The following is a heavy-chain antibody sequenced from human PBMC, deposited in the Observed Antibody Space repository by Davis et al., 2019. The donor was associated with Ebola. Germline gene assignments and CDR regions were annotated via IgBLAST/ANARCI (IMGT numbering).Heavy chain of an antibody. D-gene: IGHD3-22*01. V-gene: IGHV3-74*01. CDR1: GFTFSSYS. CDR2: INSDGSST. J-gene: IGHJ4*02. Sequence: HTGGSLRLSCAASGFTFSSYSMNWVRQAPGKGLVWVSRINSDGSSTSYADAVKGRFTISRDNAKNTLYLQMNSLRAEDTAVYYCARFQTAYYYDSSGYYTEYYFDYWGQGTLVTVSS. CDR3: ARFQTAYYYDSSGYYTEYYFDY.